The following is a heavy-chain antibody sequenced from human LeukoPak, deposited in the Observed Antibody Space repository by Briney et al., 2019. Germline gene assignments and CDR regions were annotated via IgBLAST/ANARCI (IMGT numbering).Heavy chain of an antibody. D-gene: IGHD6-13*01. J-gene: IGHJ4*02. CDR2: IRGDTGDT. CDR1: GYTLSDYY. V-gene: IGHV1-2*02. CDR3: ARVRGNSCDY. Sequence: ASVKVSCTTSGYTLSDYYMHWVRQAPGQGLEWMGWIRGDTGDTDSPQKFQGRVTMTRDTSGNTAYMELSRLTFDDTARYFCARVRGNSCDYWGQGTLVTVSS.